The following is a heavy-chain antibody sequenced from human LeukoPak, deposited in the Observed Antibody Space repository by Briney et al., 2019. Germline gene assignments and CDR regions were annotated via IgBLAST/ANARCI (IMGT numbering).Heavy chain of an antibody. CDR2: IYYHENT. Sequence: PSETLSLTCTVSGGSISSSSDYWGWIRQAPGKGLEWIGSIYYHENTYYNSSLKSRVTISVDTSKNQFSLKLSSVTAADTAVYYCARHKYSSGWPPEGAFDIWGQGTMVTVSS. D-gene: IGHD6-19*01. CDR1: GGSISSSSDY. CDR3: ARHKYSSGWPPEGAFDI. J-gene: IGHJ3*02. V-gene: IGHV4-39*01.